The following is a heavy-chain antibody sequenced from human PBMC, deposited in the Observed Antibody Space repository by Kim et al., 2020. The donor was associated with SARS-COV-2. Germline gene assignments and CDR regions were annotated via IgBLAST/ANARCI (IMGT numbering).Heavy chain of an antibody. V-gene: IGHV3-49*04. Sequence: GGSLRLSCTASGFTFGDYAMSWVRQAPGKGLEWVGFIRSKAYGGTTEYAASVKGRFTISRDDSKSIAYLQMNSLKTEDTAVYYCTRYGDCTNGVCYIWGYYYYYGMDVWGQGTTVTVSS. CDR3: TRYGDCTNGVCYIWGYYYYYGMDV. D-gene: IGHD2-8*01. CDR2: IRSKAYGGTT. J-gene: IGHJ6*02. CDR1: GFTFGDYA.